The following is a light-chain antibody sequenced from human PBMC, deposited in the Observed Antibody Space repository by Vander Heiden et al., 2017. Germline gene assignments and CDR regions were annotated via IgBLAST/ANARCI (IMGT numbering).Light chain of an antibody. CDR3: STYDSNLSGVV. CDR2: DNN. Sequence: QSVFSQPPSLSSAPGQKVTISCSGSSSNIGNNYVSWYQQFQGTTPKLLISDNNKRPSGIPDRFSGSKSGTSATLGITGLQTGDEAVYYCSTYDSNLSGVVFGGGTKVNVL. V-gene: IGLV1-51*01. CDR1: SSNIGNNY. J-gene: IGLJ3*02.